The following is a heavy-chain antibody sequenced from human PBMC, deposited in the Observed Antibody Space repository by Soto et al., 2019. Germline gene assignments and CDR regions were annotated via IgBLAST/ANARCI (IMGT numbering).Heavy chain of an antibody. CDR1: GGSISSGGYY. Sequence: QVQLQESGPGLVKPSQTLSLTCTVSGGSISSGGYYWSWIRQHPGKGLEWIGYIYYSGSTYYNPSLKGRVTISVDTSKNQFSLKLSSVTAAATAVYYCAGEGGIVGATAADYWGQGTLVTVSS. CDR3: AGEGGIVGATAADY. D-gene: IGHD1-26*01. CDR2: IYYSGST. J-gene: IGHJ4*02. V-gene: IGHV4-31*03.